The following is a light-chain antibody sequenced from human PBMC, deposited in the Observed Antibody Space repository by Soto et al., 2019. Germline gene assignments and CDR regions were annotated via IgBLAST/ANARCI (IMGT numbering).Light chain of an antibody. CDR1: QSTNNS. V-gene: IGKV3-15*01. CDR2: GAS. Sequence: EIVMTQSPSTLSVSPGERVTLSCRASQSTNNSLAWYQQKPGQAPRLLIDGASTRATGIPARFSGSGSGTEFTLTISSLQSEDFAVYYCQQYNRSPRTFGGGTKVEIK. J-gene: IGKJ4*01. CDR3: QQYNRSPRT.